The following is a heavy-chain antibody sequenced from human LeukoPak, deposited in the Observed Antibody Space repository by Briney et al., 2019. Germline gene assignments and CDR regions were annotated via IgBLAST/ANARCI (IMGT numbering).Heavy chain of an antibody. Sequence: SETLSLTCAVYGGSFSGYYWSWSRQPPGKGLEWIGEINHSGSTNYNPSLKSRVTISVDTSKNQFSLKLSSVTAADTAVYYCARGRGRYSSGWYDWGQGTLVTVSS. J-gene: IGHJ4*02. CDR1: GGSFSGYY. CDR3: ARGRGRYSSGWYD. CDR2: INHSGST. V-gene: IGHV4-34*01. D-gene: IGHD6-19*01.